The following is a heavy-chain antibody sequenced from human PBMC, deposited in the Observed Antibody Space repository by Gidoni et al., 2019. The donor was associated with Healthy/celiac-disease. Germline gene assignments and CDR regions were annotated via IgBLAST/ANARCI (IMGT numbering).Heavy chain of an antibody. CDR2: IKQDGSEK. Sequence: EVQLVESGGGLVQPGGSLRLSCAASGFPFSRYGMSWVSQAPGKGLGWVANIKQDGSEKYYVDSVKGRFTISRDNAKNSLYLQMNSLRAEDTAVYYCARVDYYGSGSYYLDYWGQGTLVTVSS. CDR1: GFPFSRYG. V-gene: IGHV3-7*03. D-gene: IGHD3-10*01. CDR3: ARVDYYGSGSYYLDY. J-gene: IGHJ4*02.